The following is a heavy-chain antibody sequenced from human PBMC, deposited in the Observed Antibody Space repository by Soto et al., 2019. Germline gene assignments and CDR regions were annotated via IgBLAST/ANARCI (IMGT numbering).Heavy chain of an antibody. D-gene: IGHD3-22*01. J-gene: IGHJ5*02. V-gene: IGHV4-31*03. CDR2: IYYSGST. CDR3: ARDPNRYYYDSSGLGSNNWFDP. Sequence: SETLSLTCTVSGGSLSSGGYYWSWIRQHPGKGLEWIGYIYYSGSTYYNPSLKSRVTISVDTSKNQFSLKLSSVTAADTAVYYCARDPNRYYYDSSGLGSNNWFDPWGQGTLVTVSS. CDR1: GGSLSSGGYY.